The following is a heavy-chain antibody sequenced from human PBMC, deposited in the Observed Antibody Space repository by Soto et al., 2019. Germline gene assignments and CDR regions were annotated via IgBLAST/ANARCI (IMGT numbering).Heavy chain of an antibody. V-gene: IGHV3-7*01. CDR2: IKHDGSEK. CDR3: SRVSGYSFFNDY. J-gene: IGHJ4*02. Sequence: PGGSLRRSCAASGFTFSSYWMSWVRQAPGEGLEWVANIKHDGSEKYCVDSVKGRLTISRDNAKSSLYLQMNSLRAEDPAVYYCSRVSGYSFFNDYWGQGT. CDR1: GFTFSSYW. D-gene: IGHD3-22*01.